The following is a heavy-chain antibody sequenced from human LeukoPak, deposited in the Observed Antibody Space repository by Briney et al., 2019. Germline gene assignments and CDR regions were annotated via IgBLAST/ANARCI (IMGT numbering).Heavy chain of an antibody. V-gene: IGHV1-69*05. CDR2: IIPIFGTA. Sequence: SVTVSCKASGGTFSSYAIRWVRPPPGQGLEWMGGIIPIFGTANYAQKFQGRVTITTDESTSTAYMELKSLRSGDTDGYYFSLRTWRGWFDPWSEGTLVTVPS. J-gene: IGHJ5*02. D-gene: IGHD3-3*01. CDR3: SLRTWRGWFDP. CDR1: GGTFSSYA.